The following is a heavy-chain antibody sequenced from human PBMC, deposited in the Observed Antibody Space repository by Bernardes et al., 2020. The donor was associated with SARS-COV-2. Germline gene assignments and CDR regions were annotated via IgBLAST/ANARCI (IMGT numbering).Heavy chain of an antibody. Sequence: SVKVSCKASGAPFSSYLISWVRQAPGQGLEWMGGIIPRFGTVNYAQKFQDRVTISADEATNTAYMELSSLRSDDTAVYFCAREVSEVGASQGWFDSWGQGTRVTVSS. CDR3: AREVSEVGASQGWFDS. CDR2: IIPRFGTV. D-gene: IGHD1-26*01. V-gene: IGHV1-69*13. J-gene: IGHJ5*01. CDR1: GAPFSSYL.